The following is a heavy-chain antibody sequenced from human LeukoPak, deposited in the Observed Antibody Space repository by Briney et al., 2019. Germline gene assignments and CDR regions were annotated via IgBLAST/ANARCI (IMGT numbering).Heavy chain of an antibody. CDR3: ARGGGSGWSFDY. J-gene: IGHJ4*02. V-gene: IGHV3-30*04. Sequence: GGSLRLSCAASGFTFSSYAMHWVRQAPGKGLEWVAVISYDGSNKYYADSVKGRFTISRDNSKNTLYLQMNSLRAEDTAVYYCARGGGSGWSFDYWGQGTLVTVSS. CDR2: ISYDGSNK. D-gene: IGHD6-19*01. CDR1: GFTFSSYA.